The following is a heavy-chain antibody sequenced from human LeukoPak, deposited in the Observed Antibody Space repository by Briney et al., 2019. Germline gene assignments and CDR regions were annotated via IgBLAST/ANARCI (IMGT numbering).Heavy chain of an antibody. V-gene: IGHV1-18*01. J-gene: IGHJ4*02. Sequence: ASVKVFCKASGYTFTSYGISWVRQAPGQGLEWMGWISAYNGNTNYAQKLQGRVTITTDESTSTAYMELSSLRSEDTAVYYCARGVGGWQRGSFDYWGQGTLVTVSS. CDR2: ISAYNGNT. CDR1: GYTFTSYG. CDR3: ARGVGGWQRGSFDY. D-gene: IGHD6-19*01.